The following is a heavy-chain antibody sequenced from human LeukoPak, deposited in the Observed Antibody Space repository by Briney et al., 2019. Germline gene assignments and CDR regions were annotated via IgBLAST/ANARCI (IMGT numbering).Heavy chain of an antibody. CDR2: IKSKTDGGTT. J-gene: IGHJ4*02. CDR1: GVTFSNAW. D-gene: IGHD7-27*01. V-gene: IGHV3-15*01. Sequence: PGGSLRLSCAASGVTFSNAWMSWVRQAPGKGLEWVGRIKSKTDGGTTDYAAPVKGRFTISSDDSKNTLYLQMNSLKTEDTAVYYCTTEPTGDYFDYWGQGTLVTVSS. CDR3: TTEPTGDYFDY.